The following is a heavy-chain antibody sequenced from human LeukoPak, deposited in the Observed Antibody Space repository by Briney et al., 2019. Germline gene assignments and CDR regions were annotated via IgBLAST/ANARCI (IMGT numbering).Heavy chain of an antibody. CDR3: ARAPVVVPAAPFDY. CDR1: GGSISSYY. J-gene: IGHJ4*02. CDR2: IYYSGST. Sequence: SETLSLTCTVSGGSISSYYWGWIRQPPGKGLEWIGSIYYSGSTYYNPSLKSRVTISVDTSKNQFSLKLSSVTAADTAVYYCARAPVVVPAAPFDYWGQGTLVTVSS. V-gene: IGHV4-39*01. D-gene: IGHD2-2*01.